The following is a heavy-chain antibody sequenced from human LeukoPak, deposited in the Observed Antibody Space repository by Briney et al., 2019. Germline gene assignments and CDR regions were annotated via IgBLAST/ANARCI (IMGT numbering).Heavy chain of an antibody. D-gene: IGHD7-27*01. CDR2: IRYDGSNK. V-gene: IGHV3-30*02. Sequence: GSLRLSCAASGFTFSSNGMHWVRQAPGKGLEWVAFIRYDGSNKYYADSVKGRFTISRDNSKNTLYLQMNSLRAEDTAVYYCARRLGNSYYYYYMDVWGKGTTVTVSS. J-gene: IGHJ6*03. CDR3: ARRLGNSYYYYYMDV. CDR1: GFTFSSNG.